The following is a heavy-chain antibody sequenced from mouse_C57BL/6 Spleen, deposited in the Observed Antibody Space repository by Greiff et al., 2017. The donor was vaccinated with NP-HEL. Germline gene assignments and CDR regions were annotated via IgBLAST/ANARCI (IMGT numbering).Heavy chain of an antibody. CDR3: ARSGYDYENYAMDY. V-gene: IGHV1-69*01. D-gene: IGHD2-4*01. J-gene: IGHJ4*01. Sequence: VQLQQSGAELAKPGASVKLSCKASGYTFTSYWMHWVKQRPGQGLEWIGEIDPSDSYTNYNQKFKGKSTLTVDKSSSTAYMQLSSLTSEDSAVYYCARSGYDYENYAMDYWGQGTSVTVSS. CDR2: IDPSDSYT. CDR1: GYTFTSYW.